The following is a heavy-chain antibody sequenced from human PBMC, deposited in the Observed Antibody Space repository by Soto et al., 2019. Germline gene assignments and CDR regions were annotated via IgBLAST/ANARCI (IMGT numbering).Heavy chain of an antibody. J-gene: IGHJ4*02. Sequence: GGSLRLSCAASGFTFGSYAMSWVRQAPGKGLEWVSLVTYSGANTYYAGSVTGRFTISRDNSRNTLYLQMSSLRVEDTAVYYCATPSLSTGGYSSFDSWGRGTLVTVSS. D-gene: IGHD1-26*01. CDR2: VTYSGANT. V-gene: IGHV3-23*01. CDR1: GFTFGSYA. CDR3: ATPSLSTGGYSSFDS.